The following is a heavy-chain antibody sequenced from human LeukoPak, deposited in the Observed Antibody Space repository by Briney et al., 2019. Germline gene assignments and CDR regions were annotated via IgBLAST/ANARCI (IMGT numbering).Heavy chain of an antibody. J-gene: IGHJ4*02. CDR1: GLGVSDYW. V-gene: IGHV3-74*01. D-gene: IGHD4-17*01. CDR3: ARVVDHDYGDYYLDY. CDR2: INNAGSST. Sequence: GGSLRLSCAASGLGVSDYWMHWVRQAPGKGLVWASRINNAGSSTSYADSVKGRFTISRDNSKNTLYLQMNSLRAEDTAVYYCARVVDHDYGDYYLDYWGQGTLVTVSS.